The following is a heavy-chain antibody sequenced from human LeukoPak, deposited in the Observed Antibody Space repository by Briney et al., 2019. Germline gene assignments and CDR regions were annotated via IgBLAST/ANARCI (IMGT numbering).Heavy chain of an antibody. D-gene: IGHD6-13*01. CDR2: IGTAGDT. Sequence: GSLRLSCAASGFTFSSYDMHWVRQATGRGLEWVSAIGTAGDTYYPGSVKGRFTISRENAKNSLYLQMNSLRAGDTAVYYCARAAAAPDGDAFDIWGQGTMVTVSS. V-gene: IGHV3-13*01. CDR3: ARAAAAPDGDAFDI. CDR1: GFTFSSYD. J-gene: IGHJ3*02.